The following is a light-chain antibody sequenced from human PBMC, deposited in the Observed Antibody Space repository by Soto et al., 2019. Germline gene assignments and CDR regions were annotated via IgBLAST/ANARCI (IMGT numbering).Light chain of an antibody. V-gene: IGLV1-47*01. Sequence: QSVLSQPPSASATPGQRVIISCSGSSSNVGANLVYWYQQFPGAAPKVVIYRDSQRPSGVPDRFSGSKSGTSASLAISGLRSEDEADYYCAAWDDSLNGLYVFGTGTKLTVL. CDR1: SSNVGANL. J-gene: IGLJ1*01. CDR2: RDS. CDR3: AAWDDSLNGLYV.